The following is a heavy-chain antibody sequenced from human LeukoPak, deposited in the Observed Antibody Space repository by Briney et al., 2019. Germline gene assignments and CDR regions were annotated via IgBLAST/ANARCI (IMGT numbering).Heavy chain of an antibody. Sequence: QPGRSLRLSCAASGFTFSSYAMHWVRQAPGKGLEWVAVISYDGSNKYYADSVKGRFTISRDNSKNTLYLQMNSLRAEDTAVYYCALLVVVTAKYFDYWGQGTLVTVSS. V-gene: IGHV3-30-3*01. CDR3: ALLVVVTAKYFDY. CDR1: GFTFSSYA. J-gene: IGHJ4*02. CDR2: ISYDGSNK. D-gene: IGHD2-21*02.